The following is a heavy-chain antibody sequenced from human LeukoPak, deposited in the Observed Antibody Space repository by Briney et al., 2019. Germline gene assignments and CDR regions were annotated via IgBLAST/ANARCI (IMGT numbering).Heavy chain of an antibody. Sequence: VSVKVSCKASGYTFTDYYMHWVRQAPGQGLEWMGWINPDSATTNYAQKFQGRVTMTRNTSISTAYMELSSLRSDDTAVYYCARVSRDSRGYYYGYWGQGTLVTVSS. CDR1: GYTFTDYY. D-gene: IGHD3-22*01. J-gene: IGHJ4*02. V-gene: IGHV1-2*02. CDR2: INPDSATT. CDR3: ARVSRDSRGYYYGY.